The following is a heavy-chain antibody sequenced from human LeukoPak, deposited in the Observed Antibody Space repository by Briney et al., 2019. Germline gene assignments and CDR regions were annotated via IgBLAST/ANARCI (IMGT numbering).Heavy chain of an antibody. V-gene: IGHV4-39*01. CDR2: IDDSGRI. J-gene: IGHJ4*02. CDR1: GDSFTNTDFF. D-gene: IGHD3-10*01. Sequence: SETLSLACTVSGDSFTNTDFFWGWIRQPPGKGLEWIANIDDSGRIYSNPSLRSRVTMSRDTSKNQFSLKVTSVTAADTAVYYCARLDGSLAHISGSYPDFWGQGNLVTVSS. CDR3: ARLDGSLAHISGSYPDF.